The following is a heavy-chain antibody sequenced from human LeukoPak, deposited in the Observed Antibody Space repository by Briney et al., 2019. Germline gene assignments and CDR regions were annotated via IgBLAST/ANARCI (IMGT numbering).Heavy chain of an antibody. CDR2: IKQDGSDK. Sequence: PGGSLRLSCAASGFTFSTYWMSWVRQAPGKGLEWVANIKQDGSDKYYVDFVKGRFTISRDNAKNSLYLQMNSLRAEDTAVYYCARDVARRVSDYWGQGTLVTVSS. CDR1: GFTFSTYW. D-gene: IGHD2-15*01. V-gene: IGHV3-7*01. J-gene: IGHJ4*02. CDR3: ARDVARRVSDY.